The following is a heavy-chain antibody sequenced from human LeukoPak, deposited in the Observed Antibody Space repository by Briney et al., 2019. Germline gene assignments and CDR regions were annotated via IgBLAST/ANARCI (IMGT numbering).Heavy chain of an antibody. Sequence: GGSLRLSCAASGFTLSSYWMSWVRQAPGKGLEWVANIKQDGSEKYYVDSVKGRFTISRDNTKNSLYLQMNSLRAEDTAVYYCAKEILTGYYIDYWGQGTLVTVSS. J-gene: IGHJ4*02. CDR2: IKQDGSEK. CDR3: AKEILTGYYIDY. V-gene: IGHV3-7*01. D-gene: IGHD3-9*01. CDR1: GFTLSSYW.